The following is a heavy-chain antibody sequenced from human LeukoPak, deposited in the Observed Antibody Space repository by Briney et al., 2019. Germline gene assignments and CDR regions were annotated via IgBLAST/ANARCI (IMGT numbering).Heavy chain of an antibody. CDR2: IIPIFGTA. Sequence: SVIFSCTASGGTFSSYAISSVRQAPGQGLDWMGGIIPIFGTANYAQKFQGRVTITADESTSTAYMELSSLRSEDTAVYYCARPIGYSYGTDYYYGMDVWGQGTTVTVSS. V-gene: IGHV1-69*13. D-gene: IGHD5-18*01. CDR3: ARPIGYSYGTDYYYGMDV. CDR1: GGTFSSYA. J-gene: IGHJ6*02.